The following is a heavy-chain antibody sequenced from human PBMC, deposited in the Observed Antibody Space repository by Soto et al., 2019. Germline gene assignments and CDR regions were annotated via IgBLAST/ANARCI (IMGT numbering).Heavy chain of an antibody. V-gene: IGHV4-61*01. CDR2: IYSSGST. J-gene: IGHJ1*01. CDR3: ARGTKHYDTLTGYYRNPIGYFQH. Sequence: PSETLSLTCTVSGDSVSRDNYYWTWIRQPPGKGLEWIGYIYSSGSTNYNPSLKSRVTISLDTSSNQFPLKLTSVTAADTAVYYCARGTKHYDTLTGYYRNPIGYFQHWGQVTLVTVS. CDR1: GDSVSRDNYY. D-gene: IGHD3-9*01.